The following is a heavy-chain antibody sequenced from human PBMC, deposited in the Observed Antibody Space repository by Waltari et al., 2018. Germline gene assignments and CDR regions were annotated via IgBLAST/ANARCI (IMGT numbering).Heavy chain of an antibody. J-gene: IGHJ4*02. D-gene: IGHD3-10*01. Sequence: QVQLLESGPGLVKPSQTLSLTCTVSGSSISTAGYHWTWIRQQPGKGLEWIGYIDNSGNTYYNMSLKSRITVSGDTSKSQFSLRMTSVTTADTAVYFCAAGQWFGEMGIPPLHYWGPGTLVTVSS. CDR2: IDNSGNT. CDR1: GSSISTAGYH. CDR3: AAGQWFGEMGIPPLHY. V-gene: IGHV4-31*03.